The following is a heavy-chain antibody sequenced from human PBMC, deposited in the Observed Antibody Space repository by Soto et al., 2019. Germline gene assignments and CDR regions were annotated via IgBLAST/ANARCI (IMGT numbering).Heavy chain of an antibody. V-gene: IGHV3-21*01. D-gene: IGHD1-26*01. J-gene: IGHJ5*01. CDR1: GFTFRSFT. CDR3: TRDGARDSNALGWSVP. Sequence: PGGSLRLSCAASGFTFRSFTMNWARQAPGKGLEWVSTISSNSAYIYYTDALRGRFTISRDNAKNSLHLQMNSLRAEDTAAYYCTRDGARDSNALGWSVPRGPGTLVT. CDR2: ISSNSAYI.